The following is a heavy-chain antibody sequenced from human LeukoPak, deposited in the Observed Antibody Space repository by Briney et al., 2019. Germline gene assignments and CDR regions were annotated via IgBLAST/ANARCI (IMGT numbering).Heavy chain of an antibody. V-gene: IGHV3-13*01. CDR2: IGQDGDT. Sequence: GGSLRLSCAASGFTFSRYDMHWVRQVSGTGLERVSAIGQDGDTYYPGSVKGRFTISRENARNSLYLQMNSLRAEDTAVYYCVRETPNAWRSAFDIWGQGTVVTVSS. CDR1: GFTFSRYD. J-gene: IGHJ3*02. D-gene: IGHD1-1*01. CDR3: VRETPNAWRSAFDI.